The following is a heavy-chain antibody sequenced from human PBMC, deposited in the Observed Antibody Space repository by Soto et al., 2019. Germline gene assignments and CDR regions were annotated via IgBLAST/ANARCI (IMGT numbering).Heavy chain of an antibody. CDR2: IWYDGSNK. Sequence: GGSLRLSCAASGFTFSSYGMHWVRQAPGKGLEWVAVIWYDGSNKYYADSVKGRFTISRDNSKNTLYLQMNSLRAEDTAVYYCARDGRCSSTSCYYYYYGMDVWGQGTTVTVSS. J-gene: IGHJ6*02. D-gene: IGHD2-2*01. V-gene: IGHV3-33*01. CDR3: ARDGRCSSTSCYYYYYGMDV. CDR1: GFTFSSYG.